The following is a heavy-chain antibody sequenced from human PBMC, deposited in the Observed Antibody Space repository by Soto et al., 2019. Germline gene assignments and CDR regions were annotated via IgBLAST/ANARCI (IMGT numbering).Heavy chain of an antibody. CDR3: ATSLPLSNFDLWSDYLES. D-gene: IGHD3-3*01. CDR1: VFTFSSYA. J-gene: IGHJ4*02. CDR2: ISGSVGTT. V-gene: IGHV3-23*01. Sequence: VGSLRLSCVSSVFTFSSYAMSCVRHSPGKWLEWVSVISGSVGTTYYADSVKGRFTISRDNSKSTLYLQMNSLGAEDTAVYYCATSLPLSNFDLWSDYLESLGPGTLVIVS.